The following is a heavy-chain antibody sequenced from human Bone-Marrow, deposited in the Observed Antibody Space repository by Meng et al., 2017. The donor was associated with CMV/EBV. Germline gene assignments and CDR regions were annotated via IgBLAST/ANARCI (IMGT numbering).Heavy chain of an antibody. D-gene: IGHD6-19*01. CDR1: GGSFSGYY. CDR2: INHSGST. V-gene: IGHV4-34*01. J-gene: IGHJ4*02. CDR3: ARAQAVAGRFCVY. Sequence: QVQLQQWGAGLLKPSETLSPTCAVYGGSFSGYYWSWIRQPPGKGLEWIGEINHSGSTNYNVSLKSRVTISIDTSKNQFSLKLSSVTAADTAVYYCARAQAVAGRFCVYWGQGTLVTVSS.